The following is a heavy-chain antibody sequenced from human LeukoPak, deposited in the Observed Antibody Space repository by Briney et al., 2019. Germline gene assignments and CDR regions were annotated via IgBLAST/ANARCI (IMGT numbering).Heavy chain of an antibody. CDR3: ARQGPTEIFDF. J-gene: IGHJ4*02. CDR2: IYYSGST. CDR1: GGSISSYY. Sequence: SETLSLTCTVSGGSISSYYWSWIRQPPGKGLEWIGYIYYSGSTYYNPSLKSRVTISVDTSKNQFSLKLSSVTAADTAVYYCARQGPTEIFDFWGQGVLVTVSS. D-gene: IGHD1-1*01. V-gene: IGHV4-59*08.